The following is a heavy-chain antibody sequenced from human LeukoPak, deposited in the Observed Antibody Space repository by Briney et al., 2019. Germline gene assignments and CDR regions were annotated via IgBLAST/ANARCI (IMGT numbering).Heavy chain of an antibody. J-gene: IGHJ3*01. V-gene: IGHV5-51*01. CDR1: GYSFTNYC. Sequence: GESLKISCKVSGYSFTNYCIGWVRQMPGKGLEWMVIIYPGDSGPTYSPSFQGQVTISVDKSINTAYLQWSSLQASDTAMYYCGMSGDRVPLQDDVFDVWGQGTMVTVST. CDR3: GMSGDRVPLQDDVFDV. CDR2: IYPGDSGP. D-gene: IGHD1-26*01.